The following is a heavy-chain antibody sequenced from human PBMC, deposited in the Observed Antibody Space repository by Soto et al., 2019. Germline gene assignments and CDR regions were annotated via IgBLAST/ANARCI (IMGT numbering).Heavy chain of an antibody. V-gene: IGHV1-69*02. D-gene: IGHD3-10*01. Sequence: ASVKVSCKASGGTFSSYTISWVRQAPGQGLEWMGRIIPILGIANYAQNFQGRVTITADKSTSTAYMELSSLRSEDTAVYYCASLPRDYGSGSSIWGQGTMVTVSS. CDR2: IIPILGIA. CDR1: GGTFSSYT. CDR3: ASLPRDYGSGSSI. J-gene: IGHJ3*02.